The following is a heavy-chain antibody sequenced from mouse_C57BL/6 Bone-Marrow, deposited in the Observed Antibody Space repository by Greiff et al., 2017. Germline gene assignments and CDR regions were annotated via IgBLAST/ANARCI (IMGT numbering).Heavy chain of an antibody. CDR3: ARADY. J-gene: IGHJ2*01. CDR1: GYSFTGYY. Sequence: EVQLQQSGPELVKPGASVKISCKASGYSFTGYYMNWVKQSPEKSLEWIGEINPSTGGTTYNQKFKAKATLTVDESSSTAYMQLKSLTSEDSAVYYCARADYWGQGTTLTVSS. CDR2: INPSTGGT. V-gene: IGHV1-42*01.